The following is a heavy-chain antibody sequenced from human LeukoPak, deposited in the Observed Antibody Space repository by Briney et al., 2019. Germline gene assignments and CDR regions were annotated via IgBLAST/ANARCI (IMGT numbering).Heavy chain of an antibody. Sequence: ASVTVSCKVSGYTLTELSMHWVRQAPGKGLEWMGGFDPEDGETIYAQKFQGRVTMTEDTSTDTAYMELSSLRSEDTAVYYCATDPTYYYDSSGYYSDYWGQGTLVTVSS. CDR2: FDPEDGET. CDR1: GYTLTELS. V-gene: IGHV1-24*01. J-gene: IGHJ4*02. CDR3: ATDPTYYYDSSGYYSDY. D-gene: IGHD3-22*01.